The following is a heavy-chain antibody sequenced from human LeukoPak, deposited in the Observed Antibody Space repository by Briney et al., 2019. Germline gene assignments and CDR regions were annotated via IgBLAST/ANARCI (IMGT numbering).Heavy chain of an antibody. Sequence: ASLKVSCKASGYAFTGYYLHWVRQAPGQGLGWMGWINPNSGGTNYAQKFQGRVTMTRDTAISTVYMELSRLRSDDTAVYYCVRGSLVRGGRNEHYVYWGQGTLVTVSS. CDR2: INPNSGGT. D-gene: IGHD2-15*01. J-gene: IGHJ4*02. CDR1: GYAFTGYY. CDR3: VRGSLVRGGRNEHYVY. V-gene: IGHV1-2*02.